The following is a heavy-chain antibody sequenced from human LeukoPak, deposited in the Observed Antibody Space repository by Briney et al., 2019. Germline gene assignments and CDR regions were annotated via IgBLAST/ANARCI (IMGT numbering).Heavy chain of an antibody. Sequence: GGSLRLSCAASGFTFSSYGMYWVRQAPGKGLEWVALIWYDGSNKYYADSVKGRFTISRDNSKNTLYLQMNSLRAEDTAVYYCARDLNSGSYRGYFDYWGQGTLVTVSS. J-gene: IGHJ4*02. CDR2: IWYDGSNK. V-gene: IGHV3-33*01. CDR3: ARDLNSGSYRGYFDY. D-gene: IGHD1-26*01. CDR1: GFTFSSYG.